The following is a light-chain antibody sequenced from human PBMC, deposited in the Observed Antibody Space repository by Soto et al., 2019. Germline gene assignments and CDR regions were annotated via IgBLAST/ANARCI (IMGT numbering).Light chain of an antibody. J-gene: IGKJ1*01. CDR3: QHYNSYSEA. Sequence: DIQMTQSPSILSASLGDRVTITCRSSQTITNWLAWYQQKPGKAPRLLIYDASSLESWVPSRFSGSGSGTEFTLTISSLQPDDFATYYCQHYNSYSEAFGQGTKVDI. CDR1: QTITNW. CDR2: DAS. V-gene: IGKV1-5*01.